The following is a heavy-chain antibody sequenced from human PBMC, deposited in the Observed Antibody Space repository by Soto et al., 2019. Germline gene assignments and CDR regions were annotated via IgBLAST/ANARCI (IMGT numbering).Heavy chain of an antibody. D-gene: IGHD3-9*01. CDR2: ISSSSSYI. V-gene: IGHV3-21*01. CDR1: GFTFSSYW. CDR3: ARAAENYDILTGPHCN. J-gene: IGHJ4*02. Sequence: GGSLRLSCAASGFTFSSYWMSWVRQAPGKGLEWVSSISSSSSYIYYADSVKGRFTISRDNAKNSLYLQMNSLRAEDTAVYYCARAAENYDILTGPHCNWGQGTLVTVSS.